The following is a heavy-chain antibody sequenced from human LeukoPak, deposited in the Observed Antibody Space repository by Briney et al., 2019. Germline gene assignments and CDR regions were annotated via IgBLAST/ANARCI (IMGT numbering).Heavy chain of an antibody. CDR3: ARGDNWNDVADY. Sequence: GESLKISCAASGFTFSGYSMNWVRQAPGKGLEWVSSISSSSSYIYYADSVKGRFTISRDNAKNSLYLQMNSLRAEDTAVYYCARGDNWNDVADYWGQGTLVTVSS. D-gene: IGHD1-20*01. V-gene: IGHV3-21*01. CDR1: GFTFSGYS. J-gene: IGHJ4*02. CDR2: ISSSSSYI.